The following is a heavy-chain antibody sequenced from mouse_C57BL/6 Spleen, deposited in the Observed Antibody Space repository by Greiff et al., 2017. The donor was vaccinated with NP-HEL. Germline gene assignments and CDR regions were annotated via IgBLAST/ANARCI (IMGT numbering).Heavy chain of an antibody. J-gene: IGHJ4*01. D-gene: IGHD2-4*01. V-gene: IGHV1-81*01. Sequence: QVQLKQSGAELARPGASVKLSCKASGYTFTSYGISWVKQRTGQGLEWIGEIYPRSGNTYYNEKFKGKATLTADKSSSTAYMELRSLTSEDSAVYFCAREYDYDPYYAMDYWGQGTSVTVSS. CDR1: GYTFTSYG. CDR3: AREYDYDPYYAMDY. CDR2: IYPRSGNT.